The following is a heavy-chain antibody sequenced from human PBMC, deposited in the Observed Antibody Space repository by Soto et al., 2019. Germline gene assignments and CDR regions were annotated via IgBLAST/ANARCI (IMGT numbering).Heavy chain of an antibody. CDR1: GFTFSNAW. Sequence: GGSLRLSCAASGFTFSNAWMSWVRQAPGKGLEWVGRIKSKTDGGTTDYAAPVKGRFTISRDNSKNTLYLQMNSLRAEDTAVYYCARDNCSSTSCYTGLYGMDVWGQGTTVTVSS. CDR2: IKSKTDGGTT. CDR3: ARDNCSSTSCYTGLYGMDV. V-gene: IGHV3-15*01. D-gene: IGHD2-2*02. J-gene: IGHJ6*02.